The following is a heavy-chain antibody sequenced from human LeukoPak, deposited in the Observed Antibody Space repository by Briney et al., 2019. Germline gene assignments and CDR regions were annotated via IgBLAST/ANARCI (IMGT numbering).Heavy chain of an antibody. CDR2: INPNSGGT. J-gene: IGHJ4*02. CDR1: GYIFTGYY. CDR3: ARGQNNGYDFDY. V-gene: IGHV1-2*04. D-gene: IGHD5-12*01. Sequence: ASVTVSCKASGYIFTGYYMHWVRQAPGQGLEWMGWINPNSGGTNYAQKFQGWVTMTRDTSITTAYMELNRLTSDDTAVYYRARGQNNGYDFDYWGQGTLVTVSS.